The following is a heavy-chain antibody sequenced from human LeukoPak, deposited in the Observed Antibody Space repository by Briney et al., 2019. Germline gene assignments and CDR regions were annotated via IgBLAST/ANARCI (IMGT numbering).Heavy chain of an antibody. CDR3: ARRRITMVRGVINLDP. CDR1: GGSFSGYY. CDR2: INHSGST. D-gene: IGHD3-10*01. Sequence: SETPSLTCAVYGGSFSGYYWSWIRQPPGKGLEWIGEINHSGSTNYNPSLKSRVTISVDTSKNQFSLKLGSVTAADTAVYYCARRRITMVRGVINLDPWGQGTLVTVSS. V-gene: IGHV4-34*01. J-gene: IGHJ5*02.